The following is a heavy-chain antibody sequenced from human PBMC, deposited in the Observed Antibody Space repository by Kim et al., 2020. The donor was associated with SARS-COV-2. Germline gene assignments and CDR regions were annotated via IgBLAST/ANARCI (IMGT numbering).Heavy chain of an antibody. J-gene: IGHJ3*02. CDR1: GGSISSGGYY. D-gene: IGHD3-3*01. CDR3: ARAETRNRIFGVVIVLALDI. V-gene: IGHV4-31*03. Sequence: SETLSLTCTVSGGSISSGGYYWSWIRQHPGKGLEWIGYIYYSGSTYYNSSLKSRVTISVDTSKNQFSLKLSSVTAADTAVYYCARAETRNRIFGVVIVLALDIWGQGTMVTVSS. CDR2: IYYSGST.